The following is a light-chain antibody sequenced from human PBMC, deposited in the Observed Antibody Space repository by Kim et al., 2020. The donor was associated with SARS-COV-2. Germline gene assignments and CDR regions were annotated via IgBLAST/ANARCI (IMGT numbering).Light chain of an antibody. Sequence: ASVGDGVIITCRASKNINNWLAWYQQKPGKAPKSLIYRASSLEYGVPSRFSGSGSGTEFTLTISSLQPDEFATYYGQQYNSYPLTFGGGTKVDSK. CDR3: QQYNSYPLT. CDR1: KNINNW. CDR2: RAS. J-gene: IGKJ4*01. V-gene: IGKV1-5*03.